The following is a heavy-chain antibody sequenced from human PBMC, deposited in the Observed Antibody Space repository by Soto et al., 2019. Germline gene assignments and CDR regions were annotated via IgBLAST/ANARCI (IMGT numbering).Heavy chain of an antibody. CDR1: GGSISSSSYY. J-gene: IGHJ3*02. CDR3: ARHPSRVGQYYYDSSGYLDAFDI. D-gene: IGHD3-22*01. Sequence: SETLSLTCTVSGGSISSSSYYWGWIRQPPGKGLEWIGSIYYSGSTYYNPSLKSRVTISVDTSKNQFSLKLSSVTAADTAVYYCARHPSRVGQYYYDSSGYLDAFDIWGQGTMVTVSS. V-gene: IGHV4-39*01. CDR2: IYYSGST.